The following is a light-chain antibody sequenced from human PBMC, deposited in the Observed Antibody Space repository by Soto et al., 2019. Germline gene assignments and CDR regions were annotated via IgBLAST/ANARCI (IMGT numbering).Light chain of an antibody. CDR1: RSDVAVYNY. CDR3: CSYAGSNNFV. J-gene: IGLJ1*01. Sequence: QSALTQPLSASGSPGQSVTVSCTGTRSDVAVYNYVSWYRQHPGKAPKLLIYEVNKRPSGVPDRFSGSKSGNTASLTVSGLQPEDEADYYCCSYAGSNNFVFGTGTKVTVL. V-gene: IGLV2-8*01. CDR2: EVN.